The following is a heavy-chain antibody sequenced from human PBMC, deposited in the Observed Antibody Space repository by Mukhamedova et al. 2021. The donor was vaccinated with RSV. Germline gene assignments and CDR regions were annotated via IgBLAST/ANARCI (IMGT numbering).Heavy chain of an antibody. Sequence: VANIKQDGSQKSYVDSVKGRFTISRDNAKNSLYLQVNSLRVEDTAVYYCAREGTGGFDYWGQGTLVTVSS. CDR3: AREGTGGFDY. CDR2: IKQDGSQK. V-gene: IGHV3-7*01. J-gene: IGHJ4*02. D-gene: IGHD3-10*01.